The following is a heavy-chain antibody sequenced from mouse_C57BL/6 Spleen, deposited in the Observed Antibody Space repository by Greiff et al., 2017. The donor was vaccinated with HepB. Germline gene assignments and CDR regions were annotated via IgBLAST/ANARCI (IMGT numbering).Heavy chain of an antibody. CDR2: IHPNSGST. CDR1: GYTFTSYW. D-gene: IGHD1-1*01. V-gene: IGHV1-64*01. CDR3: ARDGSSYPWFAY. Sequence: QVQLQQPGAELVKPGASVKLFCKASGYTFTSYWMHWVKQRPGQGLEWIGMIHPNSGSTNYNEKFKSKATLTVDKSSSTAYMQLSSLTSEDSAVYYCARDGSSYPWFAYWGQGTLVTVSA. J-gene: IGHJ3*01.